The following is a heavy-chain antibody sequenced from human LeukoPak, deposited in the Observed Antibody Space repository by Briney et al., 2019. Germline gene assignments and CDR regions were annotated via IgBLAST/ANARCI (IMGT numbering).Heavy chain of an antibody. CDR3: ARALDDFWSGSPGYYYYGMDV. V-gene: IGHV1-2*02. D-gene: IGHD3-3*01. CDR1: GYTFTGYY. CDR2: INPNSGGT. Sequence: ASVKVSCKASGYTFTGYYMHWVRQAPGQGLEWMGWINPNSGGTNYAQKFQGRVTMTRDTSISTAYVELSRLRSDDTAVYYCARALDDFWSGSPGYYYYGMDVWGQGTTVTVSS. J-gene: IGHJ6*02.